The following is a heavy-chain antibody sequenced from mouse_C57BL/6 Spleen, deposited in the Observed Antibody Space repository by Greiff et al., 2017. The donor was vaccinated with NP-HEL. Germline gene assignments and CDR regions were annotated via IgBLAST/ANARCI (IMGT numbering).Heavy chain of an antibody. CDR1: GYTFTSYW. Sequence: VKLQQPGAELVMPGASVKLSCKASGYTFTSYWMHWVKQRPGQGLEWIGEIDPSDSYTNYNQKFKGKSTLTVDKSSSTAYMQLSSLTSEDSAVYYCARDHGSSYWFAYWGQGTLVTVSA. J-gene: IGHJ3*01. CDR2: IDPSDSYT. V-gene: IGHV1-69*01. CDR3: ARDHGSSYWFAY. D-gene: IGHD1-1*01.